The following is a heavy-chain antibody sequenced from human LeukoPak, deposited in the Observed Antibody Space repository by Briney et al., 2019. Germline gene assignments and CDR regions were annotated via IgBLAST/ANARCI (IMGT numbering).Heavy chain of an antibody. J-gene: IGHJ4*02. CDR2: VSGSGGTT. CDR3: AISDYYDSSGHPSSFEY. D-gene: IGHD3-22*01. Sequence: GGSLTLSCAASGFPFSSYAMSWVRQAPGRALDLVSVVSGSGGTTSYADSLKGRFTISRDNSKNTLYLQMNSLRAEDTAVYYCAISDYYDSSGHPSSFEYWGQGTLVTVSS. V-gene: IGHV3-23*01. CDR1: GFPFSSYA.